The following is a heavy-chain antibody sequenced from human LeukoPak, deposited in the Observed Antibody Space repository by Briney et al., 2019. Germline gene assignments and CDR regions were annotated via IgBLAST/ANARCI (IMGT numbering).Heavy chain of an antibody. J-gene: IGHJ4*02. CDR1: GFTVSSNY. Sequence: GGSLRLSCAASGFTVSSNYMSWVRQAPGKGLEWVSVIYSGGSTYYADSVRGRFTISRDNSKNTLYLQMNSLGAEDTAVYYCARVSYYDSSGYYFLSYVDYWGQGALVTVSS. CDR3: ARVSYYDSSGYYFLSYVDY. CDR2: IYSGGST. D-gene: IGHD3-22*01. V-gene: IGHV3-53*01.